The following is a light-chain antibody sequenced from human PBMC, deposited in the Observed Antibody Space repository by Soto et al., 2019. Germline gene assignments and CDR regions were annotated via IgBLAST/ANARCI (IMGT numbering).Light chain of an antibody. CDR1: QSITIY. V-gene: IGKV1-39*01. CDR2: GAS. Sequence: DIQMTQSPSSLSASVGDRVTITCRASQSITIYLNWYQQQPGKAPRLLIYGASTLQTGVPSRFSGSGSMTDFTLTINDLQPEDFATYSCQQTYTAPRTFGQGTMVDI. J-gene: IGKJ1*01. CDR3: QQTYTAPRT.